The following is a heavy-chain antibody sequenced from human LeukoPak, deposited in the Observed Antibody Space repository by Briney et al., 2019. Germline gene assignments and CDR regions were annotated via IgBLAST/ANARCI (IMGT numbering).Heavy chain of an antibody. V-gene: IGHV1-69*01. CDR2: IIPIFGTA. CDR3: ARGRRQQLARGWFDP. Sequence: AAVKVSCKASGGTFSSYAISWVRQAPGQGLEWMGGIIPIFGTANYAQKFQGRVTITADESTSTAYMELSSLRSEDTAVYYCARGRRQQLARGWFDPWGQGTLVTVSS. D-gene: IGHD6-13*01. J-gene: IGHJ5*02. CDR1: GGTFSSYA.